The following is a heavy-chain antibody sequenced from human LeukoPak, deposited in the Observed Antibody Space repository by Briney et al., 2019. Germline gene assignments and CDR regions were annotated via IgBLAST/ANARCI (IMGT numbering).Heavy chain of an antibody. Sequence: SETLSLTCTVSGGSISGYYWSWIRQPPGKGLEWIGYIYYSGSTNYNPSLKSRVTISVDTSKSQFSLKLSSVTAADTAVYYCARVVVVAATRRFDYWGQGTLVTVSS. CDR1: GGSISGYY. CDR3: ARVVVVAATRRFDY. D-gene: IGHD2-15*01. J-gene: IGHJ4*02. CDR2: IYYSGST. V-gene: IGHV4-59*01.